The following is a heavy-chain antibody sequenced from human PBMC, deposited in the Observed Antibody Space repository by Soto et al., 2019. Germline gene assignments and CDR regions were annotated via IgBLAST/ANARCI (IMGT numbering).Heavy chain of an antibody. D-gene: IGHD3-16*01. CDR3: ARDDGWGYYYYGMDV. Sequence: GSLRLSCAASGFTFSSYWMSWVRQAPGKGLELVANIKQDGSEKYYVDSVKGRFTISRDNAKNSLYLQMNSLRAEDTAVYYCARDDGWGYYYYGMDVWGQGTTVTVSS. V-gene: IGHV3-7*03. CDR1: GFTFSSYW. J-gene: IGHJ6*02. CDR2: IKQDGSEK.